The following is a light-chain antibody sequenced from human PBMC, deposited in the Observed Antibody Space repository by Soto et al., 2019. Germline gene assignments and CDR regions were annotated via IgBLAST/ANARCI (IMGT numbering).Light chain of an antibody. Sequence: EIVLTQSPATLSVSPGERATLSCRASQSVDTHLHWYQQKPGQAPRLLIYGASTRATGIPARFSGSGSGTEFTLTINSLQSEDFAVYYCQQSRNWYPSGQGTELEIK. V-gene: IGKV3-15*01. J-gene: IGKJ2*01. CDR3: QQSRNWYP. CDR2: GAS. CDR1: QSVDTH.